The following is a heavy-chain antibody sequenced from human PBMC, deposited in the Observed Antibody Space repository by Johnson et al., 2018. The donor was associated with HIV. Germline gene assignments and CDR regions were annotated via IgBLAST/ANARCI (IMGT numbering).Heavy chain of an antibody. D-gene: IGHD3-16*01. V-gene: IGHV3-30*03. J-gene: IGHJ3*02. Sequence: QVQLVESGGGVVQPGRSLKLSCAASGFTFSSYGMHWVRKAPGKGLEWVAVISYDGYNKYYVDSVKGRFTISRDNSKNTMYLQMNSLRAEDTALYYCAREGGANLDAFDIWGQGTMVTVSS. CDR1: GFTFSSYG. CDR3: AREGGANLDAFDI. CDR2: ISYDGYNK.